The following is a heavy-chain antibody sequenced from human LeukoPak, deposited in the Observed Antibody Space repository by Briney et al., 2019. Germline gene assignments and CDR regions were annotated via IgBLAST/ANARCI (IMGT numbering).Heavy chain of an antibody. Sequence: GGSLRLSCAAAGFTFRSYTMNWVRQPPGKGLEWVSNIGTSSTTIYYADSVKGRFTISRDNAKNSLYLQMNSLRADDTAVYYCARNTLELRTPDAFDISGQGTMVTVSS. CDR1: GFTFRSYT. CDR2: IGTSSTTI. J-gene: IGHJ3*02. CDR3: ARNTLELRTPDAFDI. D-gene: IGHD1-26*01. V-gene: IGHV3-48*01.